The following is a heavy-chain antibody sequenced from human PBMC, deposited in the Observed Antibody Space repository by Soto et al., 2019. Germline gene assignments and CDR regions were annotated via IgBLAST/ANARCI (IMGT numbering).Heavy chain of an antibody. V-gene: IGHV3-33*01. CDR2: IWYDGTNK. Sequence: QVQLVESGGGVVQPGRSLRLSCAASGFSFSSYGMHWVRQAPGKGLEWVAVIWYDGTNKYYTDSVKGRFTISRDNSKDTLYLQMNSPRAEDTAVYYCARDIRGRSHYYGMDVWGQGTTVTVSS. D-gene: IGHD3-10*01. CDR1: GFSFSSYG. J-gene: IGHJ6*02. CDR3: ARDIRGRSHYYGMDV.